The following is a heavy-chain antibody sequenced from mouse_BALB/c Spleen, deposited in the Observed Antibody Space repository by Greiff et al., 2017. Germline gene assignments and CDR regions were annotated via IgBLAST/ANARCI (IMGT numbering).Heavy chain of an antibody. CDR2: ISSGGST. J-gene: IGHJ3*01. CDR1: GFTFSSYA. Sequence: EVHLVESGGGLVKPGGSLKLSCAASGFTFSSYAMSWVRQTPEKRLEWVASISSGGSTYYPDSVKGRFTISRDNARNILYLQMSSLRSEDTAMYYCARGEDGNYAAWFAYWGQGTLVTVSA. D-gene: IGHD2-1*01. CDR3: ARGEDGNYAAWFAY. V-gene: IGHV5-6-5*01.